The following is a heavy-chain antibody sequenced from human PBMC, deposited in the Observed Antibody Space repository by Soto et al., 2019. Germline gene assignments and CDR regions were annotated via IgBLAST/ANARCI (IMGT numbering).Heavy chain of an antibody. Sequence: ASVKVSCKASGYTFTSYAMRWVRQAPGQRLEWMGWINAGNGNTKYSQKFQGRVTITRDTSASTAYMELSSLRSEDTAVYYCARSRSSGWYGLDYWGQGTLVTVSS. CDR3: ARSRSSGWYGLDY. D-gene: IGHD6-19*01. V-gene: IGHV1-3*01. CDR1: GYTFTSYA. J-gene: IGHJ4*02. CDR2: INAGNGNT.